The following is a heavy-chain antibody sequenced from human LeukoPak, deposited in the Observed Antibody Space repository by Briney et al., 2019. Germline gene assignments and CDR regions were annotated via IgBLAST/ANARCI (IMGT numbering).Heavy chain of an antibody. Sequence: GGSLRLACAAYGFTFSSYSMNWVRQAPGKGLEWVSSISSSSSYIYYADSVKGRFTISRDNAKNSLYLQMNCLRAEDTAVYYCARVSLGYCANGVCYTTDYWGQGTLVTVSS. V-gene: IGHV3-21*01. CDR3: ARVSLGYCANGVCYTTDY. CDR2: ISSSSSYI. D-gene: IGHD2-8*01. CDR1: GFTFSSYS. J-gene: IGHJ4*02.